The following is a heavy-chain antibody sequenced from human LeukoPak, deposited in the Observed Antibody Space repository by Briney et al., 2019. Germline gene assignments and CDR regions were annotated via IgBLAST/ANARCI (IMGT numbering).Heavy chain of an antibody. CDR3: AKVEPDSSGWYVRYYYYYMDV. CDR1: GFTFSSYW. J-gene: IGHJ6*03. Sequence: GGSLRLSCAASGFTFSSYWMHWVRQVPGKGLVWVSRINSDGSSTSYADSVKGRFTISRDNSKNTLYLQMNSLRAEDTAVYYCAKVEPDSSGWYVRYYYYYMDVWGKGTTVTISS. V-gene: IGHV3-74*01. CDR2: INSDGSST. D-gene: IGHD6-19*01.